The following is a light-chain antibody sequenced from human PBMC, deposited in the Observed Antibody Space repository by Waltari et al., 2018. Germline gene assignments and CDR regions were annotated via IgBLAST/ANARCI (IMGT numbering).Light chain of an antibody. CDR3: QQTVASPFT. CDR1: QSISSY. Sequence: DIQMTQSPSSLSASVGDRVTITCRSSQSISSYLNWYQQKPGKAPKLLIYAASSLQTGVPSRFSGTSSGRDFTLTISSLQPEDSATYYCQQTVASPFTFGPGTEV. J-gene: IGKJ3*01. V-gene: IGKV1-39*01. CDR2: AAS.